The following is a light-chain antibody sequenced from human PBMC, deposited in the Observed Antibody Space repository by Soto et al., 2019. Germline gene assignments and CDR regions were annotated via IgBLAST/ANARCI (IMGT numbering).Light chain of an antibody. CDR3: SSYTSSGTWV. J-gene: IGLJ3*02. V-gene: IGLV2-14*03. CDR1: SSDVGGYNH. CDR2: DVT. Sequence: QSALTQPASVSGSPGQSITISCTGTSSDVGGYNHVSWYQQHTGKVPKVMIYDVTNRPSGVSNRFSGSNSGNTASLTISGLQAEDEADYYFSSYTSSGTWVFGGGTKLTVL.